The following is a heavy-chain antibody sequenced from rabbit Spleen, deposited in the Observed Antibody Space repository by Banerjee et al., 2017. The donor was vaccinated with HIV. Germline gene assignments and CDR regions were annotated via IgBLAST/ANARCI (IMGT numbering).Heavy chain of an antibody. D-gene: IGHD7-1*01. V-gene: IGHV1S40*01. CDR3: ARSNPGGPNYHYFNL. Sequence: QSLEESGGDLVKPGASLTLTCTASEFSFSSGYDMCWVRQAPGKGLEWIGCIYTGGSSTYYATWAKGRFTISKTSSTVDLKMTSLTAADTATYFCARSNPGGPNYHYFNLWGPGTLVTVS. J-gene: IGHJ4*01. CDR1: EFSFSSGYD. CDR2: IYTGGSST.